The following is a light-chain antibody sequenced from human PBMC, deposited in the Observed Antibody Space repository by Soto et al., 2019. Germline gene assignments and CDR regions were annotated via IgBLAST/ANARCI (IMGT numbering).Light chain of an antibody. Sequence: EIVLTQSPGTLSLSPGERATLSCRASQSANGNYLTWYQQKPGQAPRLLIYGASSRATGIPDRFSGSGSGTDFTLTISRLAPEDFAVYYCQQYGSSFRYTFGQGTKLEIK. CDR3: QQYGSSFRYT. V-gene: IGKV3-20*01. CDR1: QSANGNY. CDR2: GAS. J-gene: IGKJ2*01.